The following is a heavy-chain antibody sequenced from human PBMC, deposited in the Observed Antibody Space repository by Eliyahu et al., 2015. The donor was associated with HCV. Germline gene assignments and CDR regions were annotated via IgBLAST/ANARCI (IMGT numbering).Heavy chain of an antibody. Sequence: EVQVVESGGGLVQPGGSLXLSCVASGFTFSDYWMTWVRQAPGKGLGCVANIKYDGSEMNYVDSVRGRFTISRDNAKNSLYLQMNSLRVDDTGVYYCARVGYCSGPGCRGRDWFAPWGQGTLVTVSS. CDR3: ARVGYCSGPGCRGRDWFAP. V-gene: IGHV3-7*04. J-gene: IGHJ5*02. CDR1: GFTFSDYW. CDR2: IKYDGSEM. D-gene: IGHD2-15*01.